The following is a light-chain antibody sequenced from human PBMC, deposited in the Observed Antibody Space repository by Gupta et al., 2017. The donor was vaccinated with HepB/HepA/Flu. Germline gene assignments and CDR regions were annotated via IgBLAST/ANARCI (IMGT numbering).Light chain of an antibody. J-gene: IGKJ1*01. CDR2: GTS. CDR1: LSVSSSY. V-gene: IGKV3-20*01. CDR3: QQSDDSPPT. Sequence: EIVLTQSPGTLSLSPGDRATLSCRASLSVSSSYLAWYQQKPGQAPRLLIYGTSTRATGIPDRFSGSGSGTDFTLTISSLEPEDFAVYYCQQSDDSPPTFGQGTKVEIE.